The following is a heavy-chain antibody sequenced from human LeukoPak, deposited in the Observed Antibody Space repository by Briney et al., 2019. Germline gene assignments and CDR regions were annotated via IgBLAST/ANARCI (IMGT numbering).Heavy chain of an antibody. Sequence: GGSLRLSCAASGFTSSSYGMHWVRQAPGKGLEWVAVLWFDGSIKYYADTVKGRFTISRDNSKNTLYLQMNSLRAEDTAVYYCAKDSRLLRSLEYWGQGTLVTVSS. CDR3: AKDSRLLRSLEY. CDR1: GFTSSSYG. J-gene: IGHJ4*02. V-gene: IGHV3-33*06. CDR2: LWFDGSIK. D-gene: IGHD3-22*01.